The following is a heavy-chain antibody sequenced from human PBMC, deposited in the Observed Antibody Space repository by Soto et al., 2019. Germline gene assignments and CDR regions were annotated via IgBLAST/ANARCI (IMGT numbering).Heavy chain of an antibody. CDR2: IIPIFGTP. V-gene: IGHV1-69*06. Sequence: QVQLVQSGAEVKKPGSSVKVSCKSSGGGFNSYSISWVRQAPGQWLEWMGVIIPIFGTPTYAQKFNGRVTITADKSTSTAHMEVSRLTTEETAVYYCARGGPVIIPAATNWFDPWGQATPVTVSS. J-gene: IGHJ5*02. CDR3: ARGGPVIIPAATNWFDP. D-gene: IGHD2-2*01. CDR1: GGGFNSYS.